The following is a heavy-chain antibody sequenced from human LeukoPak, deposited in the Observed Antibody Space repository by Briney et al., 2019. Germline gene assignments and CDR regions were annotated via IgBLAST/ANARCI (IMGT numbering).Heavy chain of an antibody. Sequence: ASVKVSCKASGYTFTGYYMHWVRQAPGQGLEWMGWINPNSGGTNYAQKFQGRVTMTRDTSISTAYMELSRLRSDDTAVYYCARDNVVLVATSQMCCFGMDVWGQGTTVTVSS. V-gene: IGHV1-2*02. CDR2: INPNSGGT. D-gene: IGHD2-15*01. CDR3: ARDNVVLVATSQMCCFGMDV. CDR1: GYTFTGYY. J-gene: IGHJ6*02.